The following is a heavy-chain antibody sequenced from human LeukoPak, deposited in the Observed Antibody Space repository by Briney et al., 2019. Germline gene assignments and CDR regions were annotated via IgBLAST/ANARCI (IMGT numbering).Heavy chain of an antibody. V-gene: IGHV3-48*01. D-gene: IGHD2-2*01. CDR2: ISSSSSTI. CDR3: ARPFVPAGNYYYCMDV. CDR1: GFTFSSYS. Sequence: GGSLRLSCAASGFTFSSYSMNWVRQAPGKGLEWVSYISSSSSTIYYADSVKGRFTISRDNAKNSLYLQMNSLRAEDTAVYYCARPFVPAGNYYYCMDVWGKGTTVTVSS. J-gene: IGHJ6*03.